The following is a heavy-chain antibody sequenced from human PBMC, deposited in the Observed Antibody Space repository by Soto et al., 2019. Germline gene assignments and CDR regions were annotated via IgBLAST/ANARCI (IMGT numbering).Heavy chain of an antibody. CDR1: GGTFSSYA. D-gene: IGHD3-9*01. CDR3: ATSYDILTGSPFDP. Sequence: ASGKVSCKASGGTFSSYAISWVRQAPGQGLEWIGGIIPIFGTANYAQKFQGRVTITADESTSTAYMELSSLRSEDTAVYYCATSYDILTGSPFDPWGQGTLVTVSS. CDR2: IIPIFGTA. V-gene: IGHV1-69*13. J-gene: IGHJ5*02.